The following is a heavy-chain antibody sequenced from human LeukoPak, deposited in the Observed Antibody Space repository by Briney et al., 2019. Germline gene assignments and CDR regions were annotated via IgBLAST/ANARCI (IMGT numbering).Heavy chain of an antibody. Sequence: ASVKVSCKASGYTFTSYDINWVRQATGQGLEWMGWMNPNSGNTGYAQKFQGRVTMTRNTSISTAYMELRSLTSDDTAVYYCARSGRGTYYYFDLWGQGTLVTVSS. CDR2: MNPNSGNT. D-gene: IGHD5-12*01. J-gene: IGHJ4*02. CDR3: ARSGRGTYYYFDL. V-gene: IGHV1-8*01. CDR1: GYTFTSYD.